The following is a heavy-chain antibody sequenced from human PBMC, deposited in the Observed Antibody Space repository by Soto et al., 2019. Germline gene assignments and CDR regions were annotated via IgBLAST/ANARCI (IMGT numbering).Heavy chain of an antibody. V-gene: IGHV4-31*01. CDR3: ARGWRDGYTGLYYFYH. Sequence: QVQLKESGPGLVKPSQTLSLTCTVSGGSIDSSHFWSWIRQQPGKGLEWIGYIDYSSSTYYNPSLKSQVIISSDTSANLFSRRLSSVTAADTSVFFCARGWRDGYTGLYYFYHWGQGTLVTVSS. D-gene: IGHD5-12*01. CDR1: GGSIDSSHF. J-gene: IGHJ4*02. CDR2: IDYSSST.